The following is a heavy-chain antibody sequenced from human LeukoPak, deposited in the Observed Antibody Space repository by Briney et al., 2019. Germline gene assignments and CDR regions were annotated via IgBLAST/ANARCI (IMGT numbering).Heavy chain of an antibody. V-gene: IGHV3-23*01. CDR3: AKDRIPDGKYSIDF. CDR2: IVGNGGGI. J-gene: IGHJ4*02. Sequence: PGGSLRLSCAASGFTFSIYAMNWVRQAPGKGLEWVSVIVGNGGGIHYADSVKGRFTISRDNVNDILYLQMNSLRAEDTAVYYCAKDRIPDGKYSIDFWGQGTLVTVS. CDR1: GFTFSIYA. D-gene: IGHD5-24*01.